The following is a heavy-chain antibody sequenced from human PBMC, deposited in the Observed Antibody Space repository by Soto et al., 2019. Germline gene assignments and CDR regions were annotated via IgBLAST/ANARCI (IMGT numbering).Heavy chain of an antibody. D-gene: IGHD2-2*01. CDR1: GFTFSNYG. CDR3: ARDRRTSWTSDY. V-gene: IGHV3-30*03. CDR2: ISYDGSNK. Sequence: QVQLAESGGGVVQPGRSLRLSCAASGFTFSNYGMHWVRQAPGKGLEWVAIISYDGSNKYHADSVKGRFTVSRDNSKNTVYLQMNSLRAEDTAVYYCARDRRTSWTSDYWGQGTLVTVSS. J-gene: IGHJ4*02.